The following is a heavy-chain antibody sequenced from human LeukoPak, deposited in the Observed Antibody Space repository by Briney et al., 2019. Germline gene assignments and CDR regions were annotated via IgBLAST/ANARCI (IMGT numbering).Heavy chain of an antibody. Sequence: PSETLSLTCTVSGGSISSGDYYWSWIRQPPGKGLEWIGYIYYSGSAYHNPSLKSRVTISVDTSKNQFSLKLSSVTAADTAVYYCARDRTRAYDTWGQGTLVTVSS. CDR2: IYYSGSA. J-gene: IGHJ5*02. V-gene: IGHV4-30-4*01. CDR3: ARDRTRAYDT. CDR1: GGSISSGDYY. D-gene: IGHD3-10*01.